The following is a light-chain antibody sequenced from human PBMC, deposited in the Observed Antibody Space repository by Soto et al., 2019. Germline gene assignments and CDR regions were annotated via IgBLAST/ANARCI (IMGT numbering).Light chain of an antibody. CDR1: QGIRHD. V-gene: IGKV1-6*01. J-gene: IGKJ3*01. CDR2: AAS. CDR3: LQGYNYPFT. Sequence: AIQMTQSPSSLSASVGDRVTITCRASQGIRHDLGWFQQKPGKAPKLLISAASRLQSGVPSRFSGSGSGTDFSLTSSSLQPEDFATYYCLQGYNYPFTFGPGTKVDIK.